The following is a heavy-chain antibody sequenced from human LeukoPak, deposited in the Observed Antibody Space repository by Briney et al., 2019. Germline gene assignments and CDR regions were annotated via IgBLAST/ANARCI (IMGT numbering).Heavy chain of an antibody. Sequence: GESLKISCKGSGYSFTTYWIGWVRQMPGKGPEWMGIIYPGDSDTRYSPSFQGQVTISADKSIGTAYLQWSSLKASDTAMYYCARQGTHCSSTSCYTAYWGQGTLVTVSS. V-gene: IGHV5-51*01. D-gene: IGHD2-2*02. CDR2: IYPGDSDT. CDR3: ARQGTHCSSTSCYTAY. CDR1: GYSFTTYW. J-gene: IGHJ4*02.